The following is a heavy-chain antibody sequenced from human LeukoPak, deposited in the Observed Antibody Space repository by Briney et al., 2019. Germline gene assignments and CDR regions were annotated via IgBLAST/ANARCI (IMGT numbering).Heavy chain of an antibody. Sequence: GGSLRLSCAASGFTFSNYWMHWVRQVPGKGLVWVSRINSDGTSTTYADSVKGRFTISRDNAKNSLYLQMNSLRAEDTALYYCARGGLTIFGVVNYMDVWGKGTTVTVSS. J-gene: IGHJ6*03. V-gene: IGHV3-74*01. CDR2: INSDGTST. CDR3: ARGGLTIFGVVNYMDV. D-gene: IGHD3-3*01. CDR1: GFTFSNYW.